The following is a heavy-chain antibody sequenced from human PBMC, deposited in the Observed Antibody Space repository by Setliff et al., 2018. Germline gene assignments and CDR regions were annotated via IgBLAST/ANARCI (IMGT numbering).Heavy chain of an antibody. J-gene: IGHJ4*02. D-gene: IGHD2-2*01. CDR2: IEQDGSDT. V-gene: IGHV3-7*01. CDR1: GFTFSSYW. Sequence: GGSLRLSCAASGFTFSSYWMSWVRQAPGKGLEWVANIEQDGSDTYYMDSVKGRFTIPRDNANNSLYLQMNTLRVEDTAVYFCVRLGCSTTSCYYFDYWGQGAQVTVSS. CDR3: VRLGCSTTSCYYFDY.